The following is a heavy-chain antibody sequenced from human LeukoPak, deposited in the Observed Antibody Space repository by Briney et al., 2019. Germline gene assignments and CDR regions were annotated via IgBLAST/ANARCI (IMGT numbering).Heavy chain of an antibody. CDR1: GGSISHYY. D-gene: IGHD3-16*01. Sequence: SETLSLTCTVSGGSISHYYWTWIRQPPGKGLEWIGYIYYTGSTKYNPSLKSRVTISVDRSKNQFSLKLSSVTAADTAVYYCARVYGGAYYYYYYMDVWGKGTTVTVSS. CDR2: IYYTGST. J-gene: IGHJ6*03. V-gene: IGHV4-59*12. CDR3: ARVYGGAYYYYYYMDV.